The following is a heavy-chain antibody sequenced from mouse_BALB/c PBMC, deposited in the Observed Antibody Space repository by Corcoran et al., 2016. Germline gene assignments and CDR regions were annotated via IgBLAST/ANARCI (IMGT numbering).Heavy chain of an antibody. Sequence: QVTLKESGPGILQPSQTLSLTCSFSGFSLSTSGMGVSWIRKPSGKGLEWLAHIYWDDDKRYNPSLKSRLTISKDTYRNQVFIKITSLYTADTATYYCARIDSSGSLYAMDYWGQGTSVTFSS. CDR1: GFSLSTSGMG. CDR2: IYWDDDK. CDR3: ARIDSSGSLYAMDY. J-gene: IGHJ4*01. V-gene: IGHV8-12*01. D-gene: IGHD3-1*01.